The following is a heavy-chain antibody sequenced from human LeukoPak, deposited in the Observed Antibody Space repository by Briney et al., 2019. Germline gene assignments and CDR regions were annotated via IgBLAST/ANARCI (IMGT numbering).Heavy chain of an antibody. Sequence: GGSLRLSCAASGFTFSSYAMSWVRQAPGKGLEWVPAISGSGGSTYYADSVKGRFTISRDNSKNTLYLQMNSLRAEDTAVYYCAKDSSVAVYYDFWSGYYYWGQGTLVTVSS. V-gene: IGHV3-23*01. CDR2: ISGSGGST. CDR1: GFTFSSYA. J-gene: IGHJ4*02. CDR3: AKDSSVAVYYDFWSGYYY. D-gene: IGHD3-3*01.